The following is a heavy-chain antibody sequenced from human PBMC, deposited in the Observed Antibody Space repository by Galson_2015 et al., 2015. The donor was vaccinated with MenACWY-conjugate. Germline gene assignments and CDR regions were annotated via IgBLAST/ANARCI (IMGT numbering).Heavy chain of an antibody. CDR1: GASISSHH. CDR2: IRDTGSL. CDR3: ARLPTWGSSFGYFDY. Sequence: ETLSLTCTVSGASISSHHWSWFRPPPGKGLEWIAYIRDTGSLKDNPSLKSRVTMSADNPNNQFSLRLFSVTAADTAVYYCARLPTWGSSFGYFDYWGQGILVAVSS. J-gene: IGHJ4*02. V-gene: IGHV4-59*08. D-gene: IGHD7-27*01.